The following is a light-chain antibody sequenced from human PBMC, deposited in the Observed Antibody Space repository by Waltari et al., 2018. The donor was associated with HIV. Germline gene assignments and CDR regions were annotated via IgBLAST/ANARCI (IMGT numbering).Light chain of an antibody. CDR1: SSDVVAYNY. Sequence: QSALTQPPSASGSPGQSVTISCTGTSSDVVAYNYFSCFQQHPGKAPILMIDDVTKRPSVPPDRSACTQSGNTALTIASGLEDEDEADYYFASHAGSNDVFGGGTRLTVL. J-gene: IGLJ2*01. CDR2: DVT. CDR3: ASHAGSNDV. V-gene: IGLV2-8*01.